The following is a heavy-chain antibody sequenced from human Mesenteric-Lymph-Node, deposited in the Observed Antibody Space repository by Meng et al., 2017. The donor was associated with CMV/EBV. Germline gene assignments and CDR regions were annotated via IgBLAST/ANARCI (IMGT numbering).Heavy chain of an antibody. CDR3: ARGPDRYYDFWSGYCWFGP. V-gene: IGHV3-7*01. CDR2: IKEDGSRK. Sequence: GGSLRLSCAASGFTFSTYWMSWVRQAPGKGLEWVANIKEDGSRKYHVDSVKGRFTISRDNARKSLYLQMNSLRAEDTAVYYCARGPDRYYDFWSGYCWFGPWGQGTLVTVSS. D-gene: IGHD3-3*01. J-gene: IGHJ5*02. CDR1: GFTFSTYW.